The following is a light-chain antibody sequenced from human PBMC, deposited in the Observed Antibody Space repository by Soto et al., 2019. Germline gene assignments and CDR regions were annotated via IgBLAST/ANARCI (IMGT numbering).Light chain of an antibody. CDR2: GTS. CDR1: QSVSSN. Sequence: EIVIPQSPATLSVSPGERSTPSFRSSQSVSSNLAWYQQKPGQAPRLLIYGTSTRATGIPARFSGSGSGTEFTLTISSLQSEDFAVYYCQQYNNWPPWTFGQGTKVDIK. J-gene: IGKJ1*01. CDR3: QQYNNWPPWT. V-gene: IGKV3-15*01.